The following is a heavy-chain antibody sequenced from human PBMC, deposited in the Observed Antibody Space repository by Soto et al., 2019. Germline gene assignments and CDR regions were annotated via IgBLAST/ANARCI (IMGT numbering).Heavy chain of an antibody. D-gene: IGHD2-15*01. CDR3: ARPYCSGGSCYDAFDI. CDR1: GGSISSSSYY. V-gene: IGHV4-39*01. J-gene: IGHJ3*02. CDR2: IYYSGST. Sequence: QLQLQESGPGLVKPSETLSLTCTVSGGSISSSSYYWGWIRQPPGKGLGWIGRIYYSGSTYYNPSLKSRVTISVDTSKNQFSLKLSSVTAADTAVYYCARPYCSGGSCYDAFDIWGQGTMVTVSS.